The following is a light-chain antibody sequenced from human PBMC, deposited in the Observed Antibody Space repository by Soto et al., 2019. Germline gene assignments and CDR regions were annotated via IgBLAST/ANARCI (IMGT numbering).Light chain of an antibody. CDR3: PQYVSYPLT. J-gene: IGKJ4*01. V-gene: IGKV1-8*01. CDR1: QGXXXX. CDR2: TVS. Sequence: AIRMTQSPSSFSASTGDRVTITCRASQGXXXXLAWYQVKPANAPRLVIYTVSYLEXXVPSRFRGSGSGTEXXXTIXXLXXEDFAVYYCPQYVSYPLTFGGGTKVEIK.